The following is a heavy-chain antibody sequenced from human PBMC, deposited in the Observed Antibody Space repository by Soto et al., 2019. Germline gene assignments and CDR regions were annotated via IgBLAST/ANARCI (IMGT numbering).Heavy chain of an antibody. CDR3: ARDFVGRRPPDNSGSYFD. V-gene: IGHV4-4*02. CDR1: GGSISSSNW. Sequence: QVQLQESGPGLVKPSGTLSLTCAVSGGSISSSNWWSWVRQPPGKGLEWIGEIYHSGSTNYNPSLKSRVTITVDKAKNQFSLKLSSVTAADTAVYYWARDFVGRRPPDNSGSYFDWGQGTLVTVSS. D-gene: IGHD3-10*01. CDR2: IYHSGST. J-gene: IGHJ4*02.